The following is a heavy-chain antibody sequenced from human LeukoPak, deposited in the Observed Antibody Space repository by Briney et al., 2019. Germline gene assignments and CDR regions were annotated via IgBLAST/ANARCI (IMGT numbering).Heavy chain of an antibody. Sequence: SETLSLTCAVYGGSFSGYYWSWIRQPPGKGLEWIGEINHSGSTNYNPSLKSRVTISVDTSKNQFSLKLSSVTAADTAVYYCASQSGYSSGWYPVWGQGTLVTVSS. CDR1: GGSFSGYY. J-gene: IGHJ4*02. CDR3: ASQSGYSSGWYPV. CDR2: INHSGST. V-gene: IGHV4-34*01. D-gene: IGHD6-19*01.